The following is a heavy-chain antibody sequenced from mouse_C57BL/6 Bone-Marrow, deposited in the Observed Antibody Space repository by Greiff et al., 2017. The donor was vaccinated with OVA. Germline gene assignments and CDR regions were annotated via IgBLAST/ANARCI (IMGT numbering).Heavy chain of an antibody. CDR3: ASLSWDFDY. V-gene: IGHV14-2*01. CDR2: IDPEDGET. Sequence: EVQLQQSGAELVKPGASVKLSCTASGFNIKDYYMHWVKQRTEQGLEWIGRIDPEDGETKYAPKCQGKATITADTSSNTAYLQLSSLTAEDTAVYYCASLSWDFDYWGQGTTLTVSS. D-gene: IGHD6-5*01. CDR1: GFNIKDYY. J-gene: IGHJ2*01.